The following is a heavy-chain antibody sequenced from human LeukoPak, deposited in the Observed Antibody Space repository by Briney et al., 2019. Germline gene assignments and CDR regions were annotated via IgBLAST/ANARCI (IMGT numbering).Heavy chain of an antibody. V-gene: IGHV3-7*03. CDR3: AKGGGGRLIYYYYMDV. CDR1: GFTFSNDW. CDR2: IKEDGSEE. D-gene: IGHD3-16*01. J-gene: IGHJ6*03. Sequence: GGSLRLSCAASGFTFSNDWMSWVRQAPGKGLDWVAIIKEDGSEEYYVDSVKGRFTISGDNAKNSLYLQMNSLRAEDMALYYWAKGGGGRLIYYYYMDVWGKGTTVTVSS.